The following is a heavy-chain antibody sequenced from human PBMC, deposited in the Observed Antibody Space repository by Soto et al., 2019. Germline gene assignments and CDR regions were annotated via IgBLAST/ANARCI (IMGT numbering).Heavy chain of an antibody. CDR3: ARGPVRGMGGDS. CDR1: GGTFNSDT. Sequence: QVQLVQSGAEVKEPGSSVKVSCKASGGTFNSDTINWVRQAPGQGLEWMGRINSILRISNYAQKFQGRIASTADKSTNSGYMELSSLRSEDTAVYYCARGPVRGMGGDSWGQGTLVTVSS. V-gene: IGHV1-69*02. D-gene: IGHD3-16*01. CDR2: INSILRIS. J-gene: IGHJ5*01.